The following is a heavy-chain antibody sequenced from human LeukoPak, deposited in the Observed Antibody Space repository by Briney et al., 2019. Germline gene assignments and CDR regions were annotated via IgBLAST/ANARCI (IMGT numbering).Heavy chain of an antibody. V-gene: IGHV1-24*01. CDR3: ASMVRGVILPFDY. Sequence: ASVKVSCKVSGYTLTVLSMHWVRQAPGKGLEWMGGFDPEDGETIYSQKFQGRVTMTEDTSTDTAYMELSSLRSEDTAVYYCASMVRGVILPFDYWGQGTLVTVSS. CDR2: FDPEDGET. CDR1: GYTLTVLS. D-gene: IGHD3-10*01. J-gene: IGHJ4*02.